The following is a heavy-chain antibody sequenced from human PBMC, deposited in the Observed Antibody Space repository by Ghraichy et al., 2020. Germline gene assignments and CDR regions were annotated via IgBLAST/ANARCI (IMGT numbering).Heavy chain of an antibody. D-gene: IGHD2-2*01. CDR3: AKSLGYCSSTSCYAMDV. CDR1: GYTFTNYG. Sequence: ASVKVSCKASGYTFTNYGISWVRQAPGQGLEWMGWISAYNGITNYAQKLQGRVTMTTAPSTSTAYMELRSLRSDDTAVYYCAKSLGYCSSTSCYAMDVWGKGTTVTVSS. V-gene: IGHV1-18*01. CDR2: ISAYNGIT. J-gene: IGHJ6*03.